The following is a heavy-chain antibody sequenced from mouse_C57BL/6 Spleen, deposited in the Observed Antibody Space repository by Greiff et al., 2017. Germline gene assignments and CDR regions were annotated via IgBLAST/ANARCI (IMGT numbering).Heavy chain of an antibody. CDR1: GFTFSDYG. J-gene: IGHJ4*01. CDR2: ISSGSSTI. CDR3: ASGYGNFMDY. Sequence: EVKLVESGGGLVKPGGSLKLSCAASGFTFSDYGMHWVRQAPEKGLEWVAYISSGSSTIYYADTVKGRFTISRDNAKNTLFLQMTSLRSEDTAMYYCASGYGNFMDYWGQGTSVTVSS. D-gene: IGHD2-1*01. V-gene: IGHV5-17*01.